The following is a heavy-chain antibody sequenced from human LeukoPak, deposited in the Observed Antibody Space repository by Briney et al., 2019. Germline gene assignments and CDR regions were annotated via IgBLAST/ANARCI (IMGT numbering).Heavy chain of an antibody. CDR2: INHSGST. J-gene: IGHJ4*02. D-gene: IGHD6-19*01. CDR3: ARRVRAVAADY. Sequence: SETLSLTCAVYGGSFSGYYRSWIRQPPGTGLEWIGEINHSGSTNYNPSLKSRVTISVDTSKNQFSLKLSSVTAADTAVYYCARRVRAVAADYWGQGTLVTVSS. CDR1: GGSFSGYY. V-gene: IGHV4-34*01.